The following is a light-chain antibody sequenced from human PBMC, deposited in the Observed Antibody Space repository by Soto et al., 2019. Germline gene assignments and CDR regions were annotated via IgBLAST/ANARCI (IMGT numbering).Light chain of an antibody. CDR3: QQSYNSPQT. J-gene: IGKJ1*01. V-gene: IGKV1-39*01. CDR2: AAS. CDR1: HTIMTY. Sequence: DIQMTQSPSSLSAPVGDEVTITCRASHTIMTYLNWYQLKPGKPPRLLIYAASSLQSGVPSRFSGSGSGTDFTLTINSLQPEDFATYSCQQSYNSPQTFGQGTKV.